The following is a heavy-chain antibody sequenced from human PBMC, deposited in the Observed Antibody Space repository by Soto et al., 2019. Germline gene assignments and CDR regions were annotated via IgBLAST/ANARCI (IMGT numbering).Heavy chain of an antibody. J-gene: IGHJ4*02. V-gene: IGHV6-1*01. Sequence: SQTLSLTCAISGDSVSSNSAAWNWIRQSPSRGLEWLGRTYYRSKRYNDYAVSVKSRITINPDTSKNQFSLQLNSVTPEDTAVYYCARSPAENTIFRVVKPRFDYWGQGTLVTVSS. CDR3: ARSPAENTIFRVVKPRFDY. CDR1: GDSVSSNSAA. D-gene: IGHD3-3*01. CDR2: TYYRSKRYN.